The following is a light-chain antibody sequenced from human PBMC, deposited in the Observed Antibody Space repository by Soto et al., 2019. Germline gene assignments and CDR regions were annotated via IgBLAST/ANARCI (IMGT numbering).Light chain of an antibody. CDR2: EVS. Sequence: QSALTQPASVSGSPGQSITISCTGTSSDVGGYNYVSWYQQHPGKAPKLMIYEVSNRPSGVSNRFSGSKSDNTASLTISGLQAEDEADYYCSSYTASSTLGVFGTGTKLPS. J-gene: IGLJ1*01. CDR3: SSYTASSTLGV. CDR1: SSDVGGYNY. V-gene: IGLV2-14*01.